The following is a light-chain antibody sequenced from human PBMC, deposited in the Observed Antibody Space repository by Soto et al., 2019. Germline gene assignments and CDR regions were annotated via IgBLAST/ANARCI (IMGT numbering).Light chain of an antibody. CDR1: GSNIGAGFD. CDR3: QSYDTGLSGPVV. Sequence: QSVLTQPPSLSGAPGQNIIISCTGGGSNIGAGFDVHWYQQLPGTAPKLLIYGNTNRPSRVPDRFSGSKSGTSASLVITGLQAEDEAEYYCQSYDTGLSGPVVFGGGTKLTVL. J-gene: IGLJ2*01. V-gene: IGLV1-40*01. CDR2: GNT.